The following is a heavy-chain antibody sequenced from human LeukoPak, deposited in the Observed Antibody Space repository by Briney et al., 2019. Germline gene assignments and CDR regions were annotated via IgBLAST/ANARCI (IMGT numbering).Heavy chain of an antibody. V-gene: IGHV4-39*01. CDR2: IYYSGST. CDR1: GGSISSSSYY. CDR3: ARYGTIFGGMRAFDI. Sequence: SETLSLTCTVSGGSISSSSYYWGWIRQPPGKGLEWIGSIYYSGSTYYNPSLKSRVAISVDTSKNQFSLKLSSVTAADTAVYYCARYGTIFGGMRAFDIWGQGTMATVSS. D-gene: IGHD3-3*01. J-gene: IGHJ3*02.